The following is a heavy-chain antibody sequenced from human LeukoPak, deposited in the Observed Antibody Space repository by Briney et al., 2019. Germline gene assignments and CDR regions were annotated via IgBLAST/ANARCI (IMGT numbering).Heavy chain of an antibody. J-gene: IGHJ6*03. CDR3: ARVKDPGGYYYYYYMDI. Sequence: SETLSLACTVSGGSISSYYWSWIRQPPGEGLEWIGYIYYSGSTNYNPSLKSRVTISVDTSKNQFSLKLSSVTAADTAVYYCARVKDPGGYYYYYYMDIWGKGNTVTVSS. CDR1: GGSISSYY. V-gene: IGHV4-59*01. D-gene: IGHD3-16*01. CDR2: IYYSGST.